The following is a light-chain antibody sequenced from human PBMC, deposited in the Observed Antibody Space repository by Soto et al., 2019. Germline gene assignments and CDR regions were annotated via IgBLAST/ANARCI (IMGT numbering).Light chain of an antibody. J-gene: IGLJ2*01. Sequence: QSVLTQPASVSGSPGQSITISCTGTSSDVGGYNYVSWYQQHPGKVPKLMIYEVSNRPSGGSNRFSGSKSGNTASLTISGLQAEDEADYYCSSYTSSTAVVFGGRTKVTV. CDR1: SSDVGGYNY. CDR3: SSYTSSTAVV. CDR2: EVS. V-gene: IGLV2-14*01.